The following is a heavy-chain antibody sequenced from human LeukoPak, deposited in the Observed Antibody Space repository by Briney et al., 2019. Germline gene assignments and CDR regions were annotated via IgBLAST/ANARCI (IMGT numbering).Heavy chain of an antibody. CDR1: VFTFRSYC. CDR2: INSDGSST. D-gene: IGHD3-10*01. CDR3: ARRAEYRGVRGVIIKGAFDI. V-gene: IGHV3-74*01. Sequence: GGSLRLSCAASVFTFRSYCMHWVRQAPGKGLVWVSRINSDGSSTSYADSVKGRFTISRDNGKSRLYMQMDSLRTEDTAVYYCARRAEYRGVRGVIIKGAFDIWGQGTMVTVSS. J-gene: IGHJ3*02.